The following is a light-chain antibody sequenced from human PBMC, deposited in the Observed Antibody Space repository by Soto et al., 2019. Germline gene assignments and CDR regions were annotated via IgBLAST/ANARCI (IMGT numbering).Light chain of an antibody. J-gene: IGKJ4*01. CDR3: QQYGDWPGA. CDR1: QSVVSK. Sequence: EIVMTQSPHTLSVSPGERATLSCRASQSVVSKLAWYQQRPGQAPRLLIYDASNRATGIPARFSGSGSGTEFSLTISSLQSEDFAVYSCQQYGDWPGAFGGGTKVEIK. V-gene: IGKV3D-15*01. CDR2: DAS.